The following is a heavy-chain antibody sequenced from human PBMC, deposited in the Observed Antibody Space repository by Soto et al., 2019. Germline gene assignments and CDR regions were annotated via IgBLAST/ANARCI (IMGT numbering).Heavy chain of an antibody. CDR3: AKHRSGVVASATNY. Sequence: EVQLLESGGDLVQPGGSLRLSCAVSGFTFSSYAMSWVRQAPGKGLEWVSVISGSGESTYYADSVKGRFTISRDNSKNTLYVQMNSLRVEDTAVYDCAKHRSGVVASATNYWGQGTLVTVSS. J-gene: IGHJ4*02. D-gene: IGHD2-15*01. CDR2: ISGSGEST. CDR1: GFTFSSYA. V-gene: IGHV3-23*01.